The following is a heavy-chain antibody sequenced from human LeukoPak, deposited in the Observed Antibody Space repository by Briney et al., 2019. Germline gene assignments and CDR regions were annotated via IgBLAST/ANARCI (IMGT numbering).Heavy chain of an antibody. V-gene: IGHV3-33*01. J-gene: IGHJ4*02. Sequence: GGSLRLSCAASGFTFSGYGMHWVRQAPGKGLEWVAVIWYDGSKKYYADSVKGRFTISRDNSKNTLYLQMDSLRAEDTAVYYCARELRYFDPIDYWGQGTLVTVSS. CDR1: GFTFSGYG. CDR2: IWYDGSKK. CDR3: ARELRYFDPIDY. D-gene: IGHD3-9*01.